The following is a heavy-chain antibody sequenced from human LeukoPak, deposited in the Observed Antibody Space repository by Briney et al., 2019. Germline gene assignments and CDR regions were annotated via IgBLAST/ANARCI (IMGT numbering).Heavy chain of an antibody. Sequence: SQTLSLTCAVSGGSISSGGYSWSWIRQPPGTGLEWIGHIYHSGSTYYNPSLKSRVTISVDRSKNQFSLKLSSVTAADTAVYYCARIVGAPSPYFDYWGQGTLVTVSS. D-gene: IGHD1-26*01. V-gene: IGHV4-30-2*01. CDR2: IYHSGST. CDR3: ARIVGAPSPYFDY. CDR1: GGSISSGGYS. J-gene: IGHJ4*02.